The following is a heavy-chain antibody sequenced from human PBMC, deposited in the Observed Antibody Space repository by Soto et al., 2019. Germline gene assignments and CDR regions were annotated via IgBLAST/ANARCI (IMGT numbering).Heavy chain of an antibody. V-gene: IGHV3-74*01. D-gene: IGHD3-10*01. CDR1: GFTFNSFF. J-gene: IGHJ6*02. CDR3: ARGVGVRGAIIHYYYGMDV. CDR2: TNGDGSST. Sequence: PGGSLRLSCAASGFTFNSFFMHWVRQAPGKGLVWVSRTNGDGSSTSYADSVKGRFTISRDNAKNTLYLQMNSLRAEDTAVYYCARGVGVRGAIIHYYYGMDVWGQGTTVTVSS.